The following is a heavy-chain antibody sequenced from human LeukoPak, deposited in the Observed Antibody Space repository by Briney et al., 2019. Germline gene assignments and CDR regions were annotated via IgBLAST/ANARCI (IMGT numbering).Heavy chain of an antibody. CDR3: ARGAVRGGYYYYGMDV. CDR2: ISSSGSTI. CDR1: GFTFSDYY. V-gene: IGHV3-11*01. D-gene: IGHD3-10*01. J-gene: IGHJ6*02. Sequence: GGSLRLSCAASGFTFSDYYMSWIRQAPGKGLEWVSYISSSGSTIYYADSVKGRFTISRDNAKNSLYLQMNSLRAEDTAVYYCARGAVRGGYYYYGMDVWGQGTTVTVSS.